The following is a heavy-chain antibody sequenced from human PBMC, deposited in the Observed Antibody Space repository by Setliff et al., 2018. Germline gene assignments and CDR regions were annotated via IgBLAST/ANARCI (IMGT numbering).Heavy chain of an antibody. CDR2: INPDGSIT. CDR1: GFTFSRYW. Sequence: PGGSLRLSCAASGFTFSRYWMYWVRQVPGKGLVWVSRINPDGSITNYADSLEGRFTISRDNTKNSLYLQINSLRAEDTAVYYCAREALSYNSYLSTDYWGQGTLVTVSS. J-gene: IGHJ4*02. CDR3: AREALSYNSYLSTDY. V-gene: IGHV3-74*01. D-gene: IGHD3-10*01.